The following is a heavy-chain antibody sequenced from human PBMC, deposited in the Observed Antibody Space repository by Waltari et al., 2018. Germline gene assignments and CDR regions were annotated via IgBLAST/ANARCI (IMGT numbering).Heavy chain of an antibody. CDR3: ARSGYCSSTSCYFGMDV. V-gene: IGHV1-69*12. CDR2: IIPILGTA. CDR1: GGTFSSYA. Sequence: QVQLVQSGAEVKKPGSSVKVSCKASGGTFSSYAISWVRQAPGQGLEWMGGIIPILGTANYAQKFQGRVTITADESTSTAYMELSSLRSEDTAVYYCARSGYCSSTSCYFGMDVWGKGTTVTISS. D-gene: IGHD2-2*01. J-gene: IGHJ6*04.